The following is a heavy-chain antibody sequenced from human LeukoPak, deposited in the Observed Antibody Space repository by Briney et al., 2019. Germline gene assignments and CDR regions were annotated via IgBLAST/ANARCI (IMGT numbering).Heavy chain of an antibody. Sequence: GGSLRLSCAASGLTFSTYAMSWVRQAPGKGLEWVAVISYDGSNKYYADSVKGRFTISRGNSKNTLYLQMNSLRAEDTAVYYCARGGDSGYYRSWFDPWGQGTLVTVSS. J-gene: IGHJ5*02. V-gene: IGHV3-30*04. CDR1: GLTFSTYA. CDR2: ISYDGSNK. D-gene: IGHD3-22*01. CDR3: ARGGDSGYYRSWFDP.